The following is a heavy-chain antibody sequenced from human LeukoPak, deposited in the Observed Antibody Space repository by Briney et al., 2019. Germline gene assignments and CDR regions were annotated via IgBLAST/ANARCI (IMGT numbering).Heavy chain of an antibody. Sequence: GTSGKVSCKASGFTFTSSAMQWVRQARGQRLEWIGWIVVGSGNTNYAQKFQERVTITRDMSTSTAYMELSSLRSEDTAVYYCAADLTYGDYWFDPWGQGTLVTVSS. CDR1: GFTFTSSA. D-gene: IGHD4-17*01. CDR2: IVVGSGNT. V-gene: IGHV1-58*02. J-gene: IGHJ5*02. CDR3: AADLTYGDYWFDP.